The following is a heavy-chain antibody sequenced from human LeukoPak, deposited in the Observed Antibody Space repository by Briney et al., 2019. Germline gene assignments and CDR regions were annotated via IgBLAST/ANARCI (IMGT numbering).Heavy chain of an antibody. CDR2: ISGSGGST. Sequence: LPGGSLRLSCAASGFTFSSYAMSWVRQAPGKGLEWVSGISGSGGSTYYADSVKGRFTISRDNSKNTLCLQMNSLRAEDTAVYYCARDRAVAGGGYFDYWGQGTLVTVSS. CDR3: ARDRAVAGGGYFDY. J-gene: IGHJ4*02. V-gene: IGHV3-23*01. CDR1: GFTFSSYA. D-gene: IGHD6-19*01.